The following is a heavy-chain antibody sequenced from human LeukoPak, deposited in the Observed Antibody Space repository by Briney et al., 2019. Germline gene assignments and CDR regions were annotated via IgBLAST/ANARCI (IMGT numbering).Heavy chain of an antibody. Sequence: EWVGRIKSKTDGGTTDYAAPVKGRFSISREDSKNTLYLQMNSLKTEDTAVYYCTTGNWGPYWGQGILVTVSS. CDR3: TTGNWGPY. J-gene: IGHJ4*02. D-gene: IGHD7-27*01. CDR2: IKSKTDGGTT. V-gene: IGHV3-15*07.